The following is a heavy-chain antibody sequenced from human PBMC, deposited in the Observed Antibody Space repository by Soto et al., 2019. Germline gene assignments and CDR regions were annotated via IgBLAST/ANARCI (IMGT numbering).Heavy chain of an antibody. D-gene: IGHD1-7*01. CDR3: ARVGITVTTFRGFDY. CDR1: GFTFSSYG. V-gene: IGHV3-33*01. J-gene: IGHJ4*02. Sequence: QVQLVESGGGVVQPGRSLRLSCAASGFTFSSYGMHWVRQAPGKGLEWVAVIWYDGSNKYYADSVKGRFTISRDNSKNTLNLQMNILIDEDTVVYYCARVGITVTTFRGFDYWGQVTLVTVSS. CDR2: IWYDGSNK.